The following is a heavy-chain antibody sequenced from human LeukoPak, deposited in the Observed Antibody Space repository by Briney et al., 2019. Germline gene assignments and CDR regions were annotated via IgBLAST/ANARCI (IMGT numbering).Heavy chain of an antibody. V-gene: IGHV3-11*03. CDR3: ARNGYSGYDRLNWFDP. J-gene: IGHJ5*02. Sequence: GGSLRLSCAASGFTFSDYYMTWLRQAPGKGLEWLSSISSGSTYTNYADSVKGRFTISRDNAKNSLYLQMNSLRVEDTAVYYCARNGYSGYDRLNWFDPWGQGTLVTVSS. CDR1: GFTFSDYY. D-gene: IGHD5-12*01. CDR2: ISSGSTYT.